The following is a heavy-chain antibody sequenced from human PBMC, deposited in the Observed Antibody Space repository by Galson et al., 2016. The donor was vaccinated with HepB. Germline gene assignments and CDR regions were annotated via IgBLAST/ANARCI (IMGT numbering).Heavy chain of an antibody. CDR2: IYHSGMS. CDR1: GGSISSRNW. CDR3: ATMGGSPGGFDS. V-gene: IGHV4-4*02. J-gene: IGHJ4*02. Sequence: ATLSPTCAVSGGSISSRNWWNWVRPPPGEGLEWFGEIYHSGMSNYSPSLTSRVTMSVDKSQNQFYLRLNSVTAADTAVYYCATMGGSPGGFDSWGQGTLVTVSS. D-gene: IGHD3-10*01.